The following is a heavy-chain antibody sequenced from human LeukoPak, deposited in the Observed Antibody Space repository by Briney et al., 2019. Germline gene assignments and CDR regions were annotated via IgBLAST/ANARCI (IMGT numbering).Heavy chain of an antibody. D-gene: IGHD6-19*01. CDR3: ARLAAVPG. CDR1: GYTITDYY. Sequence: ASVKVSCKASGYTITDYYLHWVRQAPGQGLEWMGWIHPNSGGTNYAQKSQGRVAMTRDTSISTAYMELSSLRSDDTAVYYCARLAAVPGWGQGTLVTVSS. CDR2: IHPNSGGT. J-gene: IGHJ1*01. V-gene: IGHV1-2*02.